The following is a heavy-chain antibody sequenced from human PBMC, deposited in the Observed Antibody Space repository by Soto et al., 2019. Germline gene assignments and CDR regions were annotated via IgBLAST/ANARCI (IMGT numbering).Heavy chain of an antibody. CDR3: ARDPPPPDY. J-gene: IGHJ4*02. V-gene: IGHV1-18*01. CDR2: ISAYNGNT. Sequence: QVQLVQSGAEVKKPGASVKVSCKASGYTFASYAISWMRQAPGQGLEWMGWISAYNGNTNYAQKLQGRVTMTTDTSTSTASTELRSLRSDDTAVYYCARDPPPPDYWGQGTLVTVSS. CDR1: GYTFASYA.